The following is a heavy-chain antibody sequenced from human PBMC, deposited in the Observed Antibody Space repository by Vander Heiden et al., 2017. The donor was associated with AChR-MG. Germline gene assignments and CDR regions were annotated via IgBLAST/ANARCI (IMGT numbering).Heavy chain of an antibody. J-gene: IGHJ5*02. D-gene: IGHD3-22*01. Sequence: EVQLVQSGAEVKKPGESLKISCKVSGYSFTSYWIGWVSQLPGKGLEWMGIIYPGDSDTRYSPSFQGQVTISADKSISTAYLQWSSLKASDTAMYYCASLYYYDSSGGGWFDPWGQGTLVTVSS. CDR2: IYPGDSDT. V-gene: IGHV5-51*03. CDR3: ASLYYYDSSGGGWFDP. CDR1: GYSFTSYW.